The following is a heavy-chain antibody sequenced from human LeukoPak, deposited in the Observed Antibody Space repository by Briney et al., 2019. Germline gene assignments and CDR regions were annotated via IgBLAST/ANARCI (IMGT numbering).Heavy chain of an antibody. J-gene: IGHJ1*01. D-gene: IGHD2-15*01. Sequence: ASVKVSFKASGYTFTSYDINWVGQPTGQGRAWMGWMNPKSCNTGYAQKFQDRVINTRRTPSSKAYMELSSLRSEDTAVYYCARGRRGYCSGDSCLEYFQHWGQGTLVTVSS. CDR1: GYTFTSYD. CDR3: ARGRRGYCSGDSCLEYFQH. CDR2: MNPKSCNT. V-gene: IGHV1-8*03.